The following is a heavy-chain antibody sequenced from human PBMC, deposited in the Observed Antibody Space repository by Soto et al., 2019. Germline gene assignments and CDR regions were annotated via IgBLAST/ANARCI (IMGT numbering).Heavy chain of an antibody. CDR2: IYPGDSDT. V-gene: IGHV5-51*01. D-gene: IGHD3-9*01. CDR1: GYSFTSYW. CDR3: ARHLGTYYDILTGYYTDYYYGMDV. Sequence: PGESLKISCKGSGYSFTSYWIGWVRQMPGKGLEWMGIIYPGDSDTRYSPSFQGQVTISADKSISTAYLQWSSLKASDTAMYYCARHLGTYYDILTGYYTDYYYGMDVWGQGTTVTVSS. J-gene: IGHJ6*02.